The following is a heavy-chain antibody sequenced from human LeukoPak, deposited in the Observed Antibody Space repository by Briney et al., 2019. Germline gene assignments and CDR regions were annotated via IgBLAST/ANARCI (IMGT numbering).Heavy chain of an antibody. J-gene: IGHJ6*02. D-gene: IGHD4-17*01. Sequence: GGSLTLSCAASGFTLSKHWMTWVRQAPGKGLECVAIIKQDGSEKYYVNSVKGRFTISRDNAKNSLYLQMNSLRVEDTAVYYCARVDPTVTPADYYYGMDVWGQGTTVTVSS. CDR3: ARVDPTVTPADYYYGMDV. CDR2: IKQDGSEK. V-gene: IGHV3-7*01. CDR1: GFTLSKHW.